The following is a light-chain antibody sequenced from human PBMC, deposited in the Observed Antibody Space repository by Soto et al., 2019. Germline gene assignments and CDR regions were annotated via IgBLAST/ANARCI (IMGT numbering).Light chain of an antibody. J-gene: IGKJ3*01. CDR1: QTLLYRSNNKNY. Sequence: DIVMTQSPDSLAVSLGERATINCKSSQTLLYRSNNKNYLAWYQQKPGQPPKLLLYWASTRESGVPDRFSGSGSGTDFTLTISSLRAEDVAVYYCQQYLNTPLTFGPGTKVDVK. CDR2: WAS. V-gene: IGKV4-1*01. CDR3: QQYLNTPLT.